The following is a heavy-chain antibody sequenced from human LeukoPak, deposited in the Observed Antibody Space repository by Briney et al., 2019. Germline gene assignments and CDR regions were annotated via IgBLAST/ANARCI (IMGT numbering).Heavy chain of an antibody. CDR3: AKDRSSAEDY. CDR2: ISYDGSNK. Sequence: GSSLRLSCAASGFTFSSYGMHWVRQAPGKGLEWVAVISYDGSNKYYADSVKGRFTISRDNSKNTLYLQMNSLRAEDTAVYYCAKDRSSAEDYWGQGTLVTVSS. D-gene: IGHD6-13*01. CDR1: GFTFSSYG. V-gene: IGHV3-30*18. J-gene: IGHJ4*02.